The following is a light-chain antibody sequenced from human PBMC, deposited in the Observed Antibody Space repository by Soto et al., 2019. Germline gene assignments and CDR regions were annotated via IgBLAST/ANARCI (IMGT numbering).Light chain of an antibody. V-gene: IGKV3-15*01. CDR3: QQYGDCPLT. CDR1: QSVRSTY. J-gene: IGKJ4*01. CDR2: GVS. Sequence: EIVMTQSPVTLSVSPGERATLSCRASQSVRSTYLAWYQQKPGQAPRLLIFGVSNRAAGIPARFSGSGSGTEFTLTSSSLQSEDFAVDYCQQYGDCPLTFGGGTKVEIK.